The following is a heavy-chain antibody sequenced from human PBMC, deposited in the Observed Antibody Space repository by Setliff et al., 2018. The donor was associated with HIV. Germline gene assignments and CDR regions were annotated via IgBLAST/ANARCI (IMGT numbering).Heavy chain of an antibody. CDR3: ARDNVLLWFGELSDYYGMDV. J-gene: IGHJ6*02. CDR2: IYYSGST. Sequence: PSETLSLTCTVSGGSISSSSYYWGWIRRPPGKGLEWIGSIYYSGSTYYNPSLKSRVTISVDTSKNQFSLKLSSVTAADTAVYYCARDNVLLWFGELSDYYGMDVWGQGTTVTVSS. V-gene: IGHV4-39*07. D-gene: IGHD3-10*01. CDR1: GGSISSSSYY.